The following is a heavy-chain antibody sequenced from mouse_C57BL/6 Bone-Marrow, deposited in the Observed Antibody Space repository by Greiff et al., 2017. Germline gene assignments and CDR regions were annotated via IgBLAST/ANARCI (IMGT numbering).Heavy chain of an antibody. V-gene: IGHV1-82*01. J-gene: IGHJ3*01. Sequence: VQLQQSGPELVTPGASVTISCKASGYAFSSSWMNWVKQRPGKGLEWIGRIYPGDGDTNYTGTFKGKATLTAAHSSSTAYMQLSRRTSEDSAVYFCARGGYDAWCAYWGQGTLVTVSA. CDR1: GYAFSSSW. CDR2: IYPGDGDT. D-gene: IGHD2-2*01. CDR3: ARGGYDAWCAY.